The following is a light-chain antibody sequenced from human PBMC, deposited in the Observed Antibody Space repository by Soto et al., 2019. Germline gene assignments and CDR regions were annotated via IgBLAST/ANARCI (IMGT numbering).Light chain of an antibody. J-gene: IGKJ5*01. CDR1: QSVSGN. Sequence: EIVMTQSPATLSVSPGERATLSCRASQSVSGNLAWYQQKPGQAPRLLIYGASTRATGIPARFSGSGSGTDFTLAISSLQSEDFAVYYCQQYNNWPPTFGQGTRLEIK. CDR2: GAS. V-gene: IGKV3-15*01. CDR3: QQYNNWPPT.